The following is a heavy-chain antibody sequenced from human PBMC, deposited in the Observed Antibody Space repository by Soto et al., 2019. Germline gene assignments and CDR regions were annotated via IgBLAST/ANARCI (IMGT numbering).Heavy chain of an antibody. D-gene: IGHD1-20*01. CDR1: GYSFSTYD. CDR3: ARVPTIRITGTTTNWFDP. Sequence: QVHLVQSGAEVKKPGASVKVSCKASGYSFSTYDINWVRQAPGQGLEWMGWMNPSAGTTGSAQKFQGRVTMTWDTSISTAYMELSSLTSEDTAVYYCARVPTIRITGTTTNWFDPWGQGTLVIVSS. V-gene: IGHV1-8*02. J-gene: IGHJ5*02. CDR2: MNPSAGTT.